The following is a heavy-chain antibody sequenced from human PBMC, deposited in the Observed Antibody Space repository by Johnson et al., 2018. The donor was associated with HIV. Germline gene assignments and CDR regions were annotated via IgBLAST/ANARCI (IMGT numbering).Heavy chain of an antibody. CDR1: GFTFSGNA. CDR2: ISSDGTEK. V-gene: IGHV3-30*04. J-gene: IGHJ3*02. D-gene: IGHD6-13*01. CDR3: ATSGDKYSSSWGDAFDI. Sequence: QVQLVESGGGLVKPGGSPRLSCAASGFTFSGNAMHWVRQPPGKGLQWVAVISSDGTEKHYGDYVRGRFTIFRDNSKNTLSLQMNSLRAEDTAVYYCATSGDKYSSSWGDAFDIWGQGTMVTVSS.